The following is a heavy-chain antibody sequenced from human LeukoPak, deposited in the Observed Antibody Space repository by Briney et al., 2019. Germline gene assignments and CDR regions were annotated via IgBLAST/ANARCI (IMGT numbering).Heavy chain of an antibody. CDR2: INSDGSST. CDR3: AKGRRAPLVGTITKSWIDY. J-gene: IGHJ4*02. D-gene: IGHD1-7*01. V-gene: IGHV3-74*01. Sequence: PGGSLRLSCAASGFTFSSYWMHWVRQAPGKGLVWVSRINSDGSSTSYADSVKGRFTISRDNAKNTLYLQMNSLRADDTAVYYCAKGRRAPLVGTITKSWIDYWGQGTLVTVSS. CDR1: GFTFSSYW.